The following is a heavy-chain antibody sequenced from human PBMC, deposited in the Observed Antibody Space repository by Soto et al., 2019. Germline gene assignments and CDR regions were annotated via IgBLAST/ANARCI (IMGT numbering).Heavy chain of an antibody. J-gene: IGHJ4*02. CDR1: GFNFDNYG. CDR2: ITYDGSFQ. D-gene: IGHD1-7*01. V-gene: IGHV3-30*18. Sequence: GGSLRLSCQASGFNFDNYGMHWVRQAPGKGLEWVAVITYDGSFQYYADSVKGRFTISRDNSKNTLFLHLNTLEPEDTAVYHYSKDRVGGTFYTPLGFWGQGTLVTVSS. CDR3: SKDRVGGTFYTPLGF.